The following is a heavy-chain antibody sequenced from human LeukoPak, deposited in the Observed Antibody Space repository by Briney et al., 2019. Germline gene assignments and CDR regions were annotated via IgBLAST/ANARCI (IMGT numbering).Heavy chain of an antibody. CDR2: ISSSSSTI. Sequence: QTGGSLRPSCAAAGFTFSTYGMHWVRQAPGKGLEWVSYISSSSSTIYYADSVKGRFTISRDNATNSLCLQMNSLRAEDTAVYYCAPGYSYGFNRFQGHYWGQGTLVTVSS. V-gene: IGHV3-48*01. J-gene: IGHJ4*02. CDR1: GFTFSTYG. D-gene: IGHD5-18*01. CDR3: APGYSYGFNRFQGHY.